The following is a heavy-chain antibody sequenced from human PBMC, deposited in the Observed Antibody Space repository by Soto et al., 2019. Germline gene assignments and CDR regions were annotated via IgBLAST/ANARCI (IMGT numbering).Heavy chain of an antibody. D-gene: IGHD5-12*01. CDR2: ISGGSSRI. CDR1: GFSFSTYD. Sequence: EVQLVESGGGLVQPGGSLRLSCAASGFSFSTYDMNWVRQAPGKGLEWVSYISGGSSRIFYADSVKGRFTISRDNAKNSLNLQMNSLRDEDTGVYYCARVIYGGWSTIKDYYYYAMDVWGQGTTVTVSS. CDR3: ARVIYGGWSTIKDYYYYAMDV. J-gene: IGHJ6*02. V-gene: IGHV3-48*02.